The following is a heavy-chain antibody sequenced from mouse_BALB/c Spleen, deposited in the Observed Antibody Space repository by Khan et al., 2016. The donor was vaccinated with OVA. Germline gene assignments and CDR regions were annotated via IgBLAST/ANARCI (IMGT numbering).Heavy chain of an antibody. CDR3: ARDDYFVGDAMDY. D-gene: IGHD2-4*01. CDR1: GYTFTTYY. Sequence: QVQLQQSGPDLVKPGTSVRISCKASGYTFTTYYIHWVKQRPGQGLEWIGWIFPGNVNTKYNEKFKGKATLTADKSSSTAHMQFSSLTSEDSAVXFSARDDYFVGDAMDYWGQGSSVTVSS. CDR2: IFPGNVNT. V-gene: IGHV1S56*01. J-gene: IGHJ4*01.